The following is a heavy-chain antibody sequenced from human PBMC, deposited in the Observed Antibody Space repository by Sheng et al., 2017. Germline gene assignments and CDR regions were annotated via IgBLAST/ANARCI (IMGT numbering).Heavy chain of an antibody. CDR2: INPNSGIT. D-gene: IGHD3-3*01. Sequence: QVQLVQSGAEVKKPGASVKVSCKASGYTFTAYYMHWVRQAPGQGLEWMGWINPNSGITTSAQRFQGRVIMTRDTSISTAYMELSRLRSDDTAVYYCARGYSEWLFGDDAFDTWGQGTMVTVSS. J-gene: IGHJ3*02. V-gene: IGHV1-2*02. CDR1: GYTFTAYY. CDR3: ARGYSEWLFGDDAFDT.